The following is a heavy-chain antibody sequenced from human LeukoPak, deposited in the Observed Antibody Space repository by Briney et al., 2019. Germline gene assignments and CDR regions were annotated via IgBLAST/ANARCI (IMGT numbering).Heavy chain of an antibody. V-gene: IGHV3-11*01. Sequence: GESLRLSCAASGFTFSDYYMSWIRQAPGKGLEWVSYISSSGGTIYYADSVKGRFTISRDNAKNSLYLQMNSLRAEDTAVYYCARGVQLWGFYAFDIWGQGTMVTVSS. CDR1: GFTFSDYY. J-gene: IGHJ3*02. D-gene: IGHD5-18*01. CDR2: ISSSGGTI. CDR3: ARGVQLWGFYAFDI.